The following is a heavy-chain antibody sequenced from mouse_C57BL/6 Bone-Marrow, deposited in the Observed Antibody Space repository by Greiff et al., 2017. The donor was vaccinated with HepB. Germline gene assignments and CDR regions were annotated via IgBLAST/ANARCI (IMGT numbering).Heavy chain of an antibody. CDR2: ISSGSSTI. CDR3: ARPLITTVVEGWYFDV. D-gene: IGHD1-1*01. Sequence: EVQRVESGGGLVKPGGSLKLSCAASGFTFSDYGMHWVRQAPEKGLEWVAYISSGSSTIYYADTVKGRFTISRDNAKNTVFLQMTSLRSGDTAMYYCARPLITTVVEGWYFDVWGTGTTVTVSS. CDR1: GFTFSDYG. V-gene: IGHV5-17*01. J-gene: IGHJ1*03.